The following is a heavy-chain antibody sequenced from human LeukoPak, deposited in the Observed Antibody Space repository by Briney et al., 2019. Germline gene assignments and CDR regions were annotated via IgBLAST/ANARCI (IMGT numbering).Heavy chain of an antibody. CDR3: ARVAFSYAVDY. V-gene: IGHV4-39*07. CDR2: IYYSGST. CDR1: GGSISSSSYY. Sequence: PSETLSLTCTVSGGSISSSSYYWGWIRQPPGKGLEWIGSIYYSGSTYYNPSLKSRVTISVDTSKNQFSLKLSSVTAADTAVYYCARVAFSYAVDYWGQGTLVTVSS. D-gene: IGHD3-16*01. J-gene: IGHJ4*02.